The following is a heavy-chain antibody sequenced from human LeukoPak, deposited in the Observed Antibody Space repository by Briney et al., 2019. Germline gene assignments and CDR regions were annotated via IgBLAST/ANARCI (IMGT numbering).Heavy chain of an antibody. CDR3: AIEYYYDSSGYRH. CDR1: GYTFAKYA. V-gene: IGHV1-3*01. D-gene: IGHD3-22*01. CDR2: INAGNGNT. J-gene: IGHJ4*02. Sequence: GASVKVSCKASGYTFAKYAIHWVRQAPGQRLEWMGWINAGNGNTRYSQKFQGGVTITRDTSASTAYMELSSLRSEDTAVYYCAIEYYYDSSGYRHWGQGTLVTVSS.